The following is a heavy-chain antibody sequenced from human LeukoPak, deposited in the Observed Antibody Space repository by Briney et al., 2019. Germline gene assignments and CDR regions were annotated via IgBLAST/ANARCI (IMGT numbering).Heavy chain of an antibody. CDR2: IYYSGNT. CDR3: ARPYYDYVWGSYRDLYYFDY. V-gene: IGHV4-39*01. Sequence: SETLSLTCTVSGGSISSSSYYWGWIRQPPGKGLEWIGSIYYSGNTYYNPSLKSRVTISVDTSKNLFSLKLSSVTAADTAVYYCARPYYDYVWGSYRDLYYFDYWGQGTLVTVSS. CDR1: GGSISSSSYY. D-gene: IGHD3-16*02. J-gene: IGHJ4*02.